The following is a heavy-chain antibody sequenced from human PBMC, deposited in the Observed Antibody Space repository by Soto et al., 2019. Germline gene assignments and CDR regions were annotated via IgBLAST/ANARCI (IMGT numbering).Heavy chain of an antibody. CDR2: ISSSGDST. Sequence: PGGCLRLSCAASGFTVNNYAMGGLRQAQGKGLQWVSSISSSGDSTYYRDSVKGRFTISRDNSKNTLYVQMTSLRVEDTAVYYCARDADYPDGTGYYRAWWYYPIDVWGQGTTVTVSS. V-gene: IGHV3-23*01. J-gene: IGHJ6*02. D-gene: IGHD3-22*01. CDR3: ARDADYPDGTGYYRAWWYYPIDV. CDR1: GFTVNNYA.